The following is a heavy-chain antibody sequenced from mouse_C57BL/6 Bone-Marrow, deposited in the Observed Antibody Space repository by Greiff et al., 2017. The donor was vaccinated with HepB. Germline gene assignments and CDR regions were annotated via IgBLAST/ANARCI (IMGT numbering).Heavy chain of an antibody. J-gene: IGHJ4*01. CDR2: IDPEDGET. CDR3: ARRGYYGRSRYAMDY. D-gene: IGHD1-1*01. V-gene: IGHV14-2*01. CDR1: GFNIQDYY. Sequence: VQLKESGAELVKPGASVKLSCTASGFNIQDYYMHWVKQRTEQGLEWIGRIDPEDGETKTAQKFQGKATITADTSYNTADLQLSSLTSEDTAVYYCARRGYYGRSRYAMDYWGQGTSVTGAS.